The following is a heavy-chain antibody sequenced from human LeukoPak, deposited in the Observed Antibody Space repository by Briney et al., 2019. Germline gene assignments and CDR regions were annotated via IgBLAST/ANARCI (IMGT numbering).Heavy chain of an antibody. D-gene: IGHD3-3*01. J-gene: IGHJ4*02. CDR3: ARDPEGHGYYFDY. V-gene: IGHV4-4*07. CDR1: GGSTSNYF. Sequence: SETLSLTCTVSGGSTSNYFCTWLRQPAGKGLEWIGRIHTSGSTNCNPSLKSRVSMSVDTSKNQFSLKLSSVTAADTAVYYCARDPEGHGYYFDYWGQGALVTVSS. CDR2: IHTSGST.